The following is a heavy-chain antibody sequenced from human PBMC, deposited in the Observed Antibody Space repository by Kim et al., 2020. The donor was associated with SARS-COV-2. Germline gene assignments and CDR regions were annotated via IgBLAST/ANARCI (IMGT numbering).Heavy chain of an antibody. CDR3: ARLDGSGILLGRNYYYYYGMDV. J-gene: IGHJ6*02. CDR2: IKEDGSEK. D-gene: IGHD3-10*01. CDR1: GFTFSSYW. V-gene: IGHV3-7*01. Sequence: GGSLRLSCAASGFTFSSYWMSWVRQAPGKGLEWVANIKEDGSEKYYVDSVKGRFTISRDNAKNSLYLQMNSLRAEDTAVYYCARLDGSGILLGRNYYYYYGMDVWGQGTTVTVSS.